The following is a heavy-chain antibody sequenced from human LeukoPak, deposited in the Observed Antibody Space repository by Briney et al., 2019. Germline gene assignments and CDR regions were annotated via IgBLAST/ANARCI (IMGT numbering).Heavy chain of an antibody. CDR2: IKGDGSST. CDR3: ASDPFCQSLGDCYTV. V-gene: IGHV3-74*01. CDR1: GFTFSSYS. J-gene: IGHJ4*02. D-gene: IGHD2-21*02. Sequence: GGSLRLSCAASGFTFSSYSMNWVRQAPGKGLVWVSRIKGDGSSTYYADSVKGRFTISGDNAKNTLYLQMNGLRADDTAVYYCASDPFCQSLGDCYTVWGQGTLVTVSS.